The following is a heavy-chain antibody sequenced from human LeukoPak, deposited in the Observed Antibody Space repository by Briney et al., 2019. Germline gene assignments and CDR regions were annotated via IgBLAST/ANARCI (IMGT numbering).Heavy chain of an antibody. D-gene: IGHD1-14*01. CDR2: INPNSGGT. Sequence: ASVKVSCKASGYTFTSYYMHWVRQAPGQGLEWMGWINPNSGGTNYAQKFQGRVTMTRDTSISTAYMELSRLRSDDTAVYYCARVTPYLKGVEPEPHFDYWGQGTLVTVSS. CDR1: GYTFTSYY. V-gene: IGHV1-2*02. CDR3: ARVTPYLKGVEPEPHFDY. J-gene: IGHJ4*02.